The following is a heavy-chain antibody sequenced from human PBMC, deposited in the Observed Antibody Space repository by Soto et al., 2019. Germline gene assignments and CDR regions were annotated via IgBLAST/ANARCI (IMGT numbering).Heavy chain of an antibody. J-gene: IGHJ4*02. D-gene: IGHD3-10*01. CDR2: MNPNSGNT. CDR3: ARVITVRGVPFDY. CDR1: GYTFTSYD. V-gene: IGHV1-8*01. Sequence: ASVKVSCKASGYTFTSYDINWVRQATGQGLEWMGWMNPNSGNTGYAQKFQGRVNMTRNTSISTAYMELSSLRSEDTAVYYCARVITVRGVPFDYWGQGTLVTVSS.